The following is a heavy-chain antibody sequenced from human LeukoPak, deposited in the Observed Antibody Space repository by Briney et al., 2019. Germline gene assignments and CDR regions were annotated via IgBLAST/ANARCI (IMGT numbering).Heavy chain of an antibody. V-gene: IGHV3-23*01. Sequence: GGSLRLSCAASGFPFSAYAMSWVRQAPGKGLEWVSGIRGSGDSTYYAESVKGRFTIYRDNSKNTLYLQMNSLRAEDTALYYCAKDLSSGTGRGFDYWGQGTLVTVSS. D-gene: IGHD3/OR15-3a*01. J-gene: IGHJ4*02. CDR2: IRGSGDST. CDR1: GFPFSAYA. CDR3: AKDLSSGTGRGFDY.